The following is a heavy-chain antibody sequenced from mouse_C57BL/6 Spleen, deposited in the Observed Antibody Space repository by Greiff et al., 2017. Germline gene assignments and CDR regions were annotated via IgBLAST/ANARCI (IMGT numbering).Heavy chain of an antibody. Sequence: EVQRVESGGGLVQPGGSLKLSCAASGFTFSDYYMSWVRQTPEQRLEWVAYISNGGGSTYYPDTVKGGFTISRDNAKNTLYLQMSRLKSEDTAMYYCARRGYYGSSYVVDDWGQGTTLTVSS. D-gene: IGHD1-1*01. CDR3: ARRGYYGSSYVVDD. V-gene: IGHV5-12*01. J-gene: IGHJ2*01. CDR1: GFTFSDYY. CDR2: ISNGGGST.